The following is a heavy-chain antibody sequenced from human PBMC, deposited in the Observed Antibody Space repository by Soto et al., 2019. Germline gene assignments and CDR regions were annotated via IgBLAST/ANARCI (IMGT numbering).Heavy chain of an antibody. CDR1: GSSHSSGYYY. CDR3: ARGEEKEYFQH. J-gene: IGHJ1*01. Sequence: TLPLTCTVSGSSHSSGYYYWSWIRQPPGKGLEWIGYIYYSGSTYYNPSLKSRVTISVDTSKNQFSLKLSSVTAADTAVYYCARGEEKEYFQHWGQGTRGTVSS. V-gene: IGHV4-30-4*01. CDR2: IYYSGST. D-gene: IGHD1-26*01.